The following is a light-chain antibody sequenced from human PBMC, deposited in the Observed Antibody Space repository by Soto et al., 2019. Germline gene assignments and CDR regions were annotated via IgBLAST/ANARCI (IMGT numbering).Light chain of an antibody. J-gene: IGKJ2*01. Sequence: DIQLTQSPSFLSASVGDRVTVSCRASQDISTSLAWFQQKAGKVPQLLVYPASTLQDGVPSRFSGRGSGSYFPLTVNNLQSGDCATFYCQPPRTYTFIFGPGTKV. CDR3: QPPRTYTFI. V-gene: IGKV1-9*01. CDR2: PAS. CDR1: QDISTS.